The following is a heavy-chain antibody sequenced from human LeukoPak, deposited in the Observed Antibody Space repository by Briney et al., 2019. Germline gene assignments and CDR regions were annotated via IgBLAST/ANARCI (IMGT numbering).Heavy chain of an antibody. D-gene: IGHD3-16*01. CDR2: IYSGGST. Sequence: PGGSLRLSCAASGFTVSSNYMSWVRQAPGKGLEWVSVIYSGGSTYYSDSVEGRFTISRSNYKNTLYLQMNSLRAEDKAVYYCARDYGNLGYFDYWGQGTLVTASS. J-gene: IGHJ4*02. CDR3: ARDYGNLGYFDY. V-gene: IGHV3-53*01. CDR1: GFTVSSNY.